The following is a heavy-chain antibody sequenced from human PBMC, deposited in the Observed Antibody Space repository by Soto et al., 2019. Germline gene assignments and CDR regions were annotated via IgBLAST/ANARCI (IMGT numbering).Heavy chain of an antibody. J-gene: IGHJ4*02. CDR1: GYSISSGYY. CDR2: IYHSGST. Sequence: SETLSLTCAVSGYSISSGYYWGWIRQPPGKGLEWIGSIYHSGSTYYNPSLKSRVTISVDTSKNQFSLKLSSVTAADTAVYYCASNVDKAMPVGFDYWGQGTLVTVSS. D-gene: IGHD5-18*01. CDR3: ASNVDKAMPVGFDY. V-gene: IGHV4-38-2*01.